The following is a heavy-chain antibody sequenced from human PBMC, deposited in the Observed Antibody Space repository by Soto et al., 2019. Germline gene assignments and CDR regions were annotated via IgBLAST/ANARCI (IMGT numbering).Heavy chain of an antibody. V-gene: IGHV3-33*06. CDR1: GFTFRAYG. Sequence: GFLRLSCAASGFTFRAYGMHWVRQAPGKGLEWVAVIWFDGSEEYYADSVKDRFTISRDNSKSTLYLQMNSLRAEDTAVYYCGKGRSYYYYYGVDVWGQGTTVTVSS. D-gene: IGHD1-26*01. J-gene: IGHJ6*02. CDR2: IWFDGSEE. CDR3: GKGRSYYYYYGVDV.